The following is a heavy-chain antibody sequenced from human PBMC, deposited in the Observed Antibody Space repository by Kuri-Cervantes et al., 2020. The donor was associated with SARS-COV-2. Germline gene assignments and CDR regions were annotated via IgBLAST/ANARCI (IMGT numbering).Heavy chain of an antibody. Sequence: SETLSLTCAVYGESLSDYYWNWIRQPPGKGLEWIGELNDSGSTHYNTGSTNYNPSLRSRVTISVDTSKNQFSLKLSSVTAADTAVYYCARRSTSITIFGVVNINPFDYWGQGTLVTVSS. CDR2: LNDSGSTHYNTGST. J-gene: IGHJ4*02. V-gene: IGHV4-34*01. D-gene: IGHD3-3*01. CDR1: GESLSDYY. CDR3: ARRSTSITIFGVVNINPFDY.